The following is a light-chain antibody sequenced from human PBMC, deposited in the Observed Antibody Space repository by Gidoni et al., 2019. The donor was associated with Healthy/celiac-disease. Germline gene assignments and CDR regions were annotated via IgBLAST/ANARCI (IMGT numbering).Light chain of an antibody. Sequence: DIQMTQSPSSLSAAVGDRVTITCQASQYISNYLNWYQQKPGKAPKLLIYDASNLETGVPSRFSGSGSGTDFTVTISSLQPEDIATYYCQQYDNLPLTFGGGTKVEIK. CDR1: QYISNY. V-gene: IGKV1-33*01. CDR2: DAS. J-gene: IGKJ4*01. CDR3: QQYDNLPLT.